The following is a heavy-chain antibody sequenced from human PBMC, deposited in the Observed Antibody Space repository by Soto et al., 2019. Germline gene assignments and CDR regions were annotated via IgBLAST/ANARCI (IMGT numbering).Heavy chain of an antibody. J-gene: IGHJ6*02. V-gene: IGHV3-30*18. CDR1: GFTFSSYG. Sequence: QVQLVESGGGVVQPGRSLSLSCAASGFTFSSYGMHWVRQAPGKGLEWVAVISYDGSNKYYADSVKGRFTISRDNSKNSLYLQLNSLIAEDTAVYYCAKCKHRGAWYYYGMDVWGQGTTVTVSS. CDR3: AKCKHRGAWYYYGMDV. D-gene: IGHD3-10*01. CDR2: ISYDGSNK.